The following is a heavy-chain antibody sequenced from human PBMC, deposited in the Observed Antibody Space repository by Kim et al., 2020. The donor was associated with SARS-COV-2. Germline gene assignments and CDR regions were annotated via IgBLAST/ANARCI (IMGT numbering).Heavy chain of an antibody. CDR3: ARPSAAAPGYYYGMDV. Sequence: ASVKVSCKASGYTFINYDINWVRQATGQGLEWMGWMNPNSGNTGYAQKFQGRVTLTRNTSISTAYMELSSLGSEDTAVYFCARPSAAAPGYYYGMDVWGQ. D-gene: IGHD6-25*01. CDR1: GYTFINYD. CDR2: MNPNSGNT. V-gene: IGHV1-8*01. J-gene: IGHJ6*02.